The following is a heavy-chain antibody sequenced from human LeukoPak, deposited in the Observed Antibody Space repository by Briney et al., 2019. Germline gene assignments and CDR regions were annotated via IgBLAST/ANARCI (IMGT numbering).Heavy chain of an antibody. J-gene: IGHJ4*02. CDR2: ISYDGSNK. CDR1: GFTFSSYG. V-gene: IGHV3-30*18. D-gene: IGHD3-9*01. Sequence: GGSLRLSCAASGFTFSSYGMHWVRQAPGKGLEWVAVISYDGSNKYYADSVKGRFTISRDNSKNTLYLQMNSLRAEVTAVYYCAKDHLDYDILTGLDYWGQGTLVTVSS. CDR3: AKDHLDYDILTGLDY.